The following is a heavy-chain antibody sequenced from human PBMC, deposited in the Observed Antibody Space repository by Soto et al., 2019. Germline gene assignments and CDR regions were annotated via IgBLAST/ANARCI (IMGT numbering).Heavy chain of an antibody. J-gene: IGHJ4*02. CDR3: AHRVLRTVFGLVTTTAIYFDF. V-gene: IGHV2-5*02. CDR2: IYWDDDK. Sequence: QITLNESGPTQVKPRQTLTLTCTFSGFSLTTRGVGVGWIRKSPGKAPEGLALIYWDDDKRYSPSLKSRLTITKDTSKNQVVLTMADLDPADTATYYCAHRVLRTVFGLVTTTAIYFDFWGQGTPVAVSS. D-gene: IGHD3-3*01. CDR1: GFSLTTRGVG.